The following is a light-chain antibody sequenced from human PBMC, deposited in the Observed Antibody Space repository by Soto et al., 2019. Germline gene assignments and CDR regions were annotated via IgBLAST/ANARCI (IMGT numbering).Light chain of an antibody. CDR1: QSVGSL. CDR3: QQYGSSTAT. CDR2: GAS. Sequence: EIVLTQSPGTLSLSPLEIAVLSCMASQSVGSLLAWYQHSPGQAPRLLIYGASSRATGIPDRFSGSGSGTDFTLTISRLEPEDFAVYYCQQYGSSTATFGQGTKVDIK. V-gene: IGKV3-20*01. J-gene: IGKJ1*01.